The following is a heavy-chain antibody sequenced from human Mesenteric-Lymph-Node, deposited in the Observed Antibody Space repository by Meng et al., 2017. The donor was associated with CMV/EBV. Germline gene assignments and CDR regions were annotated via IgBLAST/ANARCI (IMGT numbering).Heavy chain of an antibody. CDR2: ISGSGGAT. CDR3: AKGSYELWTPGVVVDI. V-gene: IGHV3-23*01. CDR1: GFTFSSQV. D-gene: IGHD2-15*01. J-gene: IGHJ3*02. Sequence: GESLKISCAASGFTFSSQVMNWVRQAPGKGLEWVSAISGSGGATYYADSVKGRFTISRDNSKNTLFLQMNSLRAEDTALYHCAKGSYELWTPGVVVDIWGQGTMVTVSS.